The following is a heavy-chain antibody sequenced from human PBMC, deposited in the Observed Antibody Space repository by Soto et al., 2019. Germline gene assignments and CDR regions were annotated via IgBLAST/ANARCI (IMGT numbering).Heavy chain of an antibody. Sequence: SSETLSLTCTVSGGSISSGGYYWSWIRQHPGKGLEWIGYIYYSGSTYYNPSLKSRVTISVDTSKNQFSLKLSSVTAADTAVYYCVSSGWDQFDYWGQGTLVTVSS. J-gene: IGHJ4*02. D-gene: IGHD6-19*01. V-gene: IGHV4-31*03. CDR3: VSSGWDQFDY. CDR1: GGSISSGGYY. CDR2: IYYSGST.